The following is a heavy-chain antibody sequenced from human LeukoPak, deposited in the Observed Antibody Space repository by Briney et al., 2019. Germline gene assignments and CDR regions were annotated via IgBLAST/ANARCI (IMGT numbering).Heavy chain of an antibody. V-gene: IGHV1-18*04. CDR2: ISAYNGNT. CDR1: GYTFTGYF. CDR3: ASSGDHRPLNY. J-gene: IGHJ4*02. D-gene: IGHD7-27*01. Sequence: ASVKVSCKASGYTFTGYFMHWVRQAPGQGLEWMGWISAYNGNTNYAQKLQGRVTMTTDTSTSTAYMELRSLRSDDTAVYYCASSGDHRPLNYWGQGTLVTVSS.